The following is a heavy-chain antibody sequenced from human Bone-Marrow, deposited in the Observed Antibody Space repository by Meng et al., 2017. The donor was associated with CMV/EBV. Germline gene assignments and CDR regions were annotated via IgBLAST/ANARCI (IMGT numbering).Heavy chain of an antibody. CDR2: INHSGST. Sequence: GSLRLSCAASGFTFSDYYMTWIRQAPGKGLEWIGEINHSGSTNYNPSLKSRVTISVDTSKNQFSLKLSSVTAADTAVYYCARDWGTGTHSDWGQGTLVTVSS. D-gene: IGHD1-1*01. V-gene: IGHV4-34*01. CDR1: GFTFSDYY. CDR3: ARDWGTGTHSD. J-gene: IGHJ4*02.